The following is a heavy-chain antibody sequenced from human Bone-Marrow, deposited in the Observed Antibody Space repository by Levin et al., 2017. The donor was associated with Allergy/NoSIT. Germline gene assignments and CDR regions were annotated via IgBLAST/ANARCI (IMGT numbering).Heavy chain of an antibody. CDR1: GYSFTGFY. J-gene: IGHJ6*02. CDR3: ARAKTYGDYFYYYSMDV. Sequence: GESLKISCKASGYSFTGFYIHWVRQAPGLGLEWMGRINPNSGLTNFAQKFQGRVAMTKDASISTAYMELTSLTPDDTAVYFCARAKTYGDYFYYYSMDVWGQGTTVTVSS. D-gene: IGHD2-21*01. CDR2: INPNSGLT. V-gene: IGHV1-2*06.